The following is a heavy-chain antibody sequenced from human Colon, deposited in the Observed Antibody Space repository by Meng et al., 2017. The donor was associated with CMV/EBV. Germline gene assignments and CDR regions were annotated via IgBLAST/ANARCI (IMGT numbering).Heavy chain of an antibody. CDR2: ISSSGDSI. V-gene: IGHV3-21*06. CDR1: GFTFSSYD. Sequence: GESLKISCAASGFTFSSYDMSWVRQAPGKGLEWVSSISSSGDSIYYADSLKGRFTISRDNAKNALYLQLNSLRAEDTAVYYCARDRTVGVNDYYYAMDDWGQGTTVTVSS. J-gene: IGHJ6*02. CDR3: ARDRTVGVNDYYYAMDD. D-gene: IGHD3-16*01.